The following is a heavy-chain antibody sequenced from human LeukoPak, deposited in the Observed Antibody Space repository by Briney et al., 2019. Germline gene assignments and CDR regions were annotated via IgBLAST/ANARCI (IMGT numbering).Heavy chain of an antibody. J-gene: IGHJ4*02. V-gene: IGHV3-15*01. CDR1: GFTSTNAW. Sequence: PGGSLRLSCAASGFTSTNAWMTWVRQAPGKGLEWVGRIKSKADAGTTDYAAPVKGRFTISRDDSKNTLYLQMNSLKTEDTAVYYCATDGGSTGYYGRSDYWGQGTLVTVSS. CDR3: ATDGGSTGYYGRSDY. CDR2: IKSKADAGTT. D-gene: IGHD3-22*01.